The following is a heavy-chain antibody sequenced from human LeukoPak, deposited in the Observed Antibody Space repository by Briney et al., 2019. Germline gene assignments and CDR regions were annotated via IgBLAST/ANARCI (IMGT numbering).Heavy chain of an antibody. CDR1: GFSVSSYN. CDR3: ARTDGLDI. V-gene: IGHV3-48*04. J-gene: IGHJ3*02. CDR2: ITSSGRAV. Sequence: PGGPLRLSCAASGFSVSSYNMNWVRQAPGKGLEWISYITSSGRAVYYADSVRGRFTMSRDSAKNSLYLQMNSLRAEDAALYYCARTDGLDIWGQGTMVTVSS.